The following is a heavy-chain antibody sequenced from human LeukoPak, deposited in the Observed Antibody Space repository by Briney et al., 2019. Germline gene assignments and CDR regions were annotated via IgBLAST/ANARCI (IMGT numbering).Heavy chain of an antibody. D-gene: IGHD3-10*01. CDR1: KGSITSYY. Sequence: SGTLSLTCTVSKGSITSYYGAWSREFPGKGLEWIGYVYYSGTTNYNPSHKSRVTISVDTSKNQFSLKLSSVTTADTAVYYCARGVGYASRNWFDPWGHGILVTVSS. V-gene: IGHV4-59*01. CDR2: VYYSGTT. J-gene: IGHJ5*02. CDR3: ARGVGYASRNWFDP.